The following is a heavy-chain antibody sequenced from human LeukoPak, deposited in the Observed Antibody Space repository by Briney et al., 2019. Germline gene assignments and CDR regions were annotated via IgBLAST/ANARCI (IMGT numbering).Heavy chain of an antibody. CDR1: GFTFSTYG. CDR2: ISYDGTNK. V-gene: IGHV3-30*03. CDR3: ARGPTLGDN. Sequence: GRSLRLSCAASGFTFSTYGMHWVRQAPGKGLEWVAVISYDGTNKYYADSVKGRFTISRDNSKNTLYLQMTSLRTEDTAVYYCARGPTLGDNWGQGTLVTVSS. D-gene: IGHD4-23*01. J-gene: IGHJ4*02.